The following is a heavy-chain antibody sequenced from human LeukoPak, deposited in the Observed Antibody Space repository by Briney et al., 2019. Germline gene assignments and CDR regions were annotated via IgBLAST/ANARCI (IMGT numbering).Heavy chain of an antibody. CDR3: ARGAAGGSGGIDY. D-gene: IGHD6-13*01. CDR1: GFIVSSNH. CDR2: IYSGADT. J-gene: IGHJ4*02. Sequence: GGSLRLSCAASGFIVSSNHTSWVRQAPGKGLEWVSIIYSGADTYYADSVKGRFTVSRDNSKNTVYLQMNSLRAEDTAVYYCARGAAGGSGGIDYWGQGTLVTVSS. V-gene: IGHV3-53*01.